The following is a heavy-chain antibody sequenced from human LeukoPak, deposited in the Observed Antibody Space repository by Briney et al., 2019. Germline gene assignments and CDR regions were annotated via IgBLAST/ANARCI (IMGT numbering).Heavy chain of an antibody. D-gene: IGHD4-23*01. V-gene: IGHV1-58*02. CDR2: IVVGSGNT. CDR1: GFTFTSSA. CDR3: AAAYGGIPVPTPDY. J-gene: IGHJ4*02. Sequence: SVKVSCKASGFTFTSSAMQWVRQARGQRLEWIGWIVVGSGNTNYAQKFQERVTITRDMPTSTAYMELNSLRSEDTAVYYGAAAYGGIPVPTPDYWGQGTLVTVSS.